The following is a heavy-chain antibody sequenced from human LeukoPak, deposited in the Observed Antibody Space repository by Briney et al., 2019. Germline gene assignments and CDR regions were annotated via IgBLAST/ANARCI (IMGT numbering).Heavy chain of an antibody. J-gene: IGHJ6*02. CDR2: INPSGGGT. V-gene: IGHV1-46*01. Sequence: ASVKVSCKASGYTFTSYYMHWVRQAPGQGLEWMGIINPSGGGTSCAQKFQGRVTMTRDTSTSTVYMELSSLRSEDTAVYYCARVGFWSGYPGGRGMDVWGQGTTVTVSS. CDR1: GYTFTSYY. D-gene: IGHD3-3*01. CDR3: ARVGFWSGYPGGRGMDV.